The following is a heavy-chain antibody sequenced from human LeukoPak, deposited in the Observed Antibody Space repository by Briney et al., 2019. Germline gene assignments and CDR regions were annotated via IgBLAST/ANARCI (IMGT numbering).Heavy chain of an antibody. Sequence: ASVKVSCKASGFTFKNYGFSWVRQAPGQGLQWRGWISADNGNTKYAQNLQGRVIMTTDRSTGTAYVELTSLRSDDTAVYYCARDRRGYSAYDGEGFDYWGQGTLVTVSS. D-gene: IGHD5-12*01. CDR1: GFTFKNYG. CDR3: ARDRRGYSAYDGEGFDY. J-gene: IGHJ4*02. V-gene: IGHV1-18*04. CDR2: ISADNGNT.